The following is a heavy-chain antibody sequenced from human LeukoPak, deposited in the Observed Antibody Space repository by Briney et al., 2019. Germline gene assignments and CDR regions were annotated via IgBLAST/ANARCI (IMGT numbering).Heavy chain of an antibody. CDR2: IRFDGSNQ. Sequence: GGSLRLSCAASGFTFNDYGMHWVRQAPGKGLEWVAFIRFDGSNQHYADSVKGRFTVSRDNSKNTRYLQLNSLKTEDTAVYYCTRPHSSSWSNVAFHIWGQGTMVTVSS. V-gene: IGHV3-30*02. CDR3: TRPHSSSWSNVAFHI. CDR1: GFTFNDYG. J-gene: IGHJ3*02. D-gene: IGHD6-13*01.